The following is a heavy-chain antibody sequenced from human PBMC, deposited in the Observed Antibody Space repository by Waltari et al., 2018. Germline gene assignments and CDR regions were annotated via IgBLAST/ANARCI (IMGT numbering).Heavy chain of an antibody. V-gene: IGHV1-2*06. CDR3: AREHFMITFGGPNRKKGWFDP. Sequence: QVQLVQSGAEVKKPGASVKVSCKDSGYTFTGYYMHWVRQAPGQGLEWMGRIKPNSGGTKYAQKFQGRVTMTRDTSISTAYMELSRLRSGDTAVYYCAREHFMITFGGPNRKKGWFDPWGQGTLVTVSS. J-gene: IGHJ5*02. D-gene: IGHD3-16*01. CDR2: IKPNSGGT. CDR1: GYTFTGYY.